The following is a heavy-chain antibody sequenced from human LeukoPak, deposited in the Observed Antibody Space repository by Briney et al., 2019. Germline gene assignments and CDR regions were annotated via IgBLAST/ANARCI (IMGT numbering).Heavy chain of an antibody. CDR1: EFIFSNYW. CDR3: ARDPGITMERSDY. J-gene: IGHJ4*02. V-gene: IGHV3-7*01. Sequence: PGGSLRLSCAASEFIFSNYWMTWVRQAPGKGLEWVANINQDGSQKYYVNSLRGRFTISRDNAKNSLYLQVNSLRAEDTAVYYCARDPGITMERSDYWGQGTLVTVSS. D-gene: IGHD1-1*01. CDR2: INQDGSQK.